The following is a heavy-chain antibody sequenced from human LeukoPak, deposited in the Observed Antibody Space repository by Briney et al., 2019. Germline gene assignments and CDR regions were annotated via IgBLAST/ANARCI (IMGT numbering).Heavy chain of an antibody. CDR1: GGSISSGSYY. CDR2: IYTSGST. Sequence: SQTLSLTCTVSGGSISSGSYYWSWIRQPAGKGLEWIGRIYTSGSTNYNPSLKSRVTMSVDTSKNQFSLKVSSVTAADTAVHYCARDDFWSGCRAFDIWGQGTRVTVSS. D-gene: IGHD3-3*01. CDR3: ARDDFWSGCRAFDI. J-gene: IGHJ3*02. V-gene: IGHV4-61*02.